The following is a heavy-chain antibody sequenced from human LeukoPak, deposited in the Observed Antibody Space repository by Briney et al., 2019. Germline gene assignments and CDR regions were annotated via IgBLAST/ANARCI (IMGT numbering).Heavy chain of an antibody. J-gene: IGHJ4*02. CDR1: GFTFSSYG. V-gene: IGHV3-33*01. CDR3: ARDGGDYNTYYFDY. Sequence: GRPLRLSCAASGFTFSSYGMHWVRQAPGKGLEWVAVIWYDGSNKYYADSVKGRFTISRDNSKTTLYLQMNSLRAEDTAVYYCARDGGDYNTYYFDYWGQGTVVTVSS. D-gene: IGHD4-17*01. CDR2: IWYDGSNK.